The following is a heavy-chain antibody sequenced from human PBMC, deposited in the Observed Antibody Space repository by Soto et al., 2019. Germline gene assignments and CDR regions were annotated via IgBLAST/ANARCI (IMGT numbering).Heavy chain of an antibody. V-gene: IGHV3-72*01. Sequence: EVQLVESGGGLVQPGGSLRLSCVASGFTFSDHYIDWVRQAPGKGLEWVGRTKDKANSYTAEYAASVKGRFTISRDDSKNTLYLHMNSPKTQDTAVYYCTTEGALPGPDFDYWGQGTLVTVSS. CDR1: GFTFSDHY. CDR3: TTEGALPGPDFDY. D-gene: IGHD3-16*01. CDR2: TKDKANSYTA. J-gene: IGHJ4*02.